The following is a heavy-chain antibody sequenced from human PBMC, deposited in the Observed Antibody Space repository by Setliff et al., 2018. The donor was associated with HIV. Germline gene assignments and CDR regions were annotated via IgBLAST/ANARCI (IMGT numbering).Heavy chain of an antibody. CDR3: ARGVNFDY. CDR1: GGSFSGYY. J-gene: IGHJ4*02. V-gene: IGHV4-59*01. CDR2: IYIYNSGST. D-gene: IGHD3-3*01. Sequence: SETLSLACSVSGGSFSGYYWSWIRQPPGKGLEWIGYIYIYNSGSTNYNPSLTSRVTISVDTSRNQFSLKLTSVTAADTAIYYCARGVNFDYWGQGTQVTVSS.